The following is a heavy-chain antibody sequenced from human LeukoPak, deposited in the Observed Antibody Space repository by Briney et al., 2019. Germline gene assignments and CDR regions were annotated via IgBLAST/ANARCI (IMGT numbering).Heavy chain of an antibody. CDR2: INPKSGGT. D-gene: IGHD3-10*01. Sequence: ASVKVSRLSSGYTFPDYYMHWVRQPPGQGLEWMGWINPKSGGTNYAQKFQGRVTMTRDTTISTAYMELRSLRSDDTAVYYCALWFGDLSALINYYKYGMDVWGQGTSVTVSS. CDR1: GYTFPDYY. V-gene: IGHV1-2*02. CDR3: ALWFGDLSALINYYKYGMDV. J-gene: IGHJ6*02.